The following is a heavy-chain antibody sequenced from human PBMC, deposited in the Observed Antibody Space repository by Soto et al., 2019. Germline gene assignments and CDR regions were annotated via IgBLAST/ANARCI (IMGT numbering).Heavy chain of an antibody. CDR2: IYPGDSDT. CDR3: ASVATFYYLDY. J-gene: IGHJ4*02. Sequence: GESLKISCNGSGDSFTSYWIGWVRQMPGKGLEWMGIIYPGDSDTRYSPSFQGQVTISADKSISTAYLQWSSLKASDTAMYYCASVATFYYLDYWAQGALVTVSS. D-gene: IGHD5-12*01. V-gene: IGHV5-51*01. CDR1: GDSFTSYW.